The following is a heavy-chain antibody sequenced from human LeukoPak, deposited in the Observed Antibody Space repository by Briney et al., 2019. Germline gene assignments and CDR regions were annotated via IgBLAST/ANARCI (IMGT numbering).Heavy chain of an antibody. CDR3: AKGRQIVVVPAAMDY. Sequence: GGSLRPSCAASGFTFDDYAMHWVRQAPGKGLEWVSGISWNSGSIGYADSVKGRFTISRDNAKNSLYLQMNSLRAEDTALYYCAKGRQIVVVPAAMDYWGQGTLATVSS. V-gene: IGHV3-9*01. CDR1: GFTFDDYA. J-gene: IGHJ4*02. CDR2: ISWNSGSI. D-gene: IGHD2-2*01.